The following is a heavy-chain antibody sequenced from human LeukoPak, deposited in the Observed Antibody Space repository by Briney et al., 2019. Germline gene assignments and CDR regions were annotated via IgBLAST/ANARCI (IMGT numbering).Heavy chain of an antibody. CDR1: GFTFSSYS. Sequence: GGSLRLSCAASGFTFSSYSMNWVRQAPGKGLEWVSYISSSSSTIYYADSVKGRFTISRDNAKNSLYLQMNSLRAEDTAVYYCARFRYCTNGVCYGVFDYWGQGTLVTVSS. D-gene: IGHD2-8*01. J-gene: IGHJ4*02. CDR2: ISSSSSTI. V-gene: IGHV3-48*04. CDR3: ARFRYCTNGVCYGVFDY.